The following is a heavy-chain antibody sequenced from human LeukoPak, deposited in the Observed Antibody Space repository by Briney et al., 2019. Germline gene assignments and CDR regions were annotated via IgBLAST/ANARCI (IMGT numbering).Heavy chain of an antibody. CDR1: GGSINSYY. CDR3: XRXGYIGSSWLFDY. V-gene: IGHV4-4*07. D-gene: IGHD1-26*01. CDR2: IYTTGTT. J-gene: IGHJ4*02. Sequence: SETLSLTCTVSGGSINSYYWSWVRQPAGRGLEGSGRIYTTGTTNYNPSLSSRLTMSVDTSKDQFSLNHKSVTAADTAVYYCXRXGYIGSSWLFDYWGQGTLVTVSS.